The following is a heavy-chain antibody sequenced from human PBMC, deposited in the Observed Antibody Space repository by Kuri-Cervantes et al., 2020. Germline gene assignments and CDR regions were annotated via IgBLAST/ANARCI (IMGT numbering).Heavy chain of an antibody. CDR2: IYYSGST. D-gene: IGHD3-3*01. CDR1: GVSVSSGSFY. CDR3: ARDKPPDYDFWSGYWGHEYYFDY. V-gene: IGHV4-61*01. Sequence: SETLSLTCTVSGVSVSSGSFYWSWIRQPPGKGLEWIGYIYYSGSTNYNPSLKSRVTMSVDTSKNQYSLKLSSVTAADTAVYYCARDKPPDYDFWSGYWGHEYYFDYWGQGTLVTVSS. J-gene: IGHJ4*02.